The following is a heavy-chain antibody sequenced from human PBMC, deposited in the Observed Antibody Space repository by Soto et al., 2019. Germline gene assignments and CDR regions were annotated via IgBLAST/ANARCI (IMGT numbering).Heavy chain of an antibody. D-gene: IGHD4-17*01. CDR3: ASPRTTVGTPLDAFDI. CDR1: GFTFSNYG. V-gene: IGHV3-33*01. CDR2: IWLDGSNE. Sequence: QAQLVESGGGVVQPGRSLRLSCAASGFTFSNYGMHWVRQAPGKGLEWVALIWLDGSNENYADFVKGRFTISRDKFKKTLEHQMKSLRAEDTAIFYCASPRTTVGTPLDAFDIWGQGTMVTVSS. J-gene: IGHJ3*02.